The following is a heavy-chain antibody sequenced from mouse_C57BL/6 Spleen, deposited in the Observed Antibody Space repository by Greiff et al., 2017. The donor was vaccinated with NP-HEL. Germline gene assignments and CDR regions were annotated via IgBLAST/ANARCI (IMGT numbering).Heavy chain of an antibody. D-gene: IGHD4-1*01. CDR3: TTGTEAWFAY. V-gene: IGHV1-15*01. CDR1: GYTFTDYE. Sequence: VKLVESGAELVRPGASVTLSCKASGYTFTDYEMHWVKQTPVHGLEWIGAIDPETGGTAYNQKFKGKAILTADKSSSTAYMELRSLTSEDSAVYYCTTGTEAWFAYWGQGTLVTVSA. CDR2: IDPETGGT. J-gene: IGHJ3*01.